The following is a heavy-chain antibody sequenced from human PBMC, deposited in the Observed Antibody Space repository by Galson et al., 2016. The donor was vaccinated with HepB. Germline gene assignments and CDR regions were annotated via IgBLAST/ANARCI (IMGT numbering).Heavy chain of an antibody. J-gene: IGHJ4*02. CDR3: ARGSRESSGWGLQV. Sequence: SLRLSCAVSGFTFSNYAMSWVRQAPGKGLDWVSTISGGGDNTFHADSVKGRLTISRDNSKNTLYLQMNSLRADDTAIYYCARGSRESSGWGLQVWGQGALVTVSS. V-gene: IGHV3-23*01. CDR2: ISGGGDNT. D-gene: IGHD6-19*01. CDR1: GFTFSNYA.